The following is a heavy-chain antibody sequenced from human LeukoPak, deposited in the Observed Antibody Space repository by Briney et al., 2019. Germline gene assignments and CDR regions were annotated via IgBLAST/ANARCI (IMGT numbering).Heavy chain of an antibody. V-gene: IGHV3-7*01. D-gene: IGHD3-3*01. J-gene: IGHJ4*02. CDR2: IKQDGSEK. CDR3: ARDGDFWSGALDY. Sequence: GGSLLLSCAASGFTFSSYWMSWVRQAPGKGLGWVANIKQDGSEKYYVNSVKGRFTISRDNAKNSMYLQMNSLRAEDTAVYYCARDGDFWSGALDYWGQGTLVTVSS. CDR1: GFTFSSYW.